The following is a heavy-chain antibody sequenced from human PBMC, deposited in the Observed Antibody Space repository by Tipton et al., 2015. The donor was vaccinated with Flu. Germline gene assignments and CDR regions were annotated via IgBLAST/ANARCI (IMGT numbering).Heavy chain of an antibody. Sequence: TLSLTRTVSGASLRSSSYYWGWIRQPQGKGLEWIGSFYYDVGTYYNPSLNSRVTISVDESKNQFSLRLTSVTAADTAVYYCVRTKGGYTLSNFVYWGQGTLVTVSS. D-gene: IGHD5-12*01. CDR2: FYYDVGT. CDR1: GASLRSSSYY. J-gene: IGHJ4*02. V-gene: IGHV4-39*07. CDR3: VRTKGGYTLSNFVY.